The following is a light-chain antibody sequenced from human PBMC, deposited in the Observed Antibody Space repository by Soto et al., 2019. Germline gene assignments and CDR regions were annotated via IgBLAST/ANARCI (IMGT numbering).Light chain of an antibody. Sequence: DIQMTQSPSSLSASVGDRVIIXXRTSQSISNYLNWYQHKPGKAPKVLISAASNLQSGVPSRFSGSGSGTVFTLTISSLQPEDFATYFCQQSYTLSPLTFGGGTKV. V-gene: IGKV1-39*01. CDR1: QSISNY. CDR2: AAS. J-gene: IGKJ4*01. CDR3: QQSYTLSPLT.